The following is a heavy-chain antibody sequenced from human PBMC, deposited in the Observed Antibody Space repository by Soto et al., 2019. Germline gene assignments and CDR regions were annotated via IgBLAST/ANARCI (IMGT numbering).Heavy chain of an antibody. Sequence: GGSLRLSRAASGFTFSTYSMNWVRQAPGKGLEWVSYISSTGNTIYYPDSVKGRFTISRDTAKKSLYLQMNSLRAEDTAVYYCARSGYFDYWGQGTLVTVSS. V-gene: IGHV3-48*01. D-gene: IGHD2-8*02. J-gene: IGHJ4*02. CDR2: ISSTGNTI. CDR3: ARSGYFDY. CDR1: GFTFSTYS.